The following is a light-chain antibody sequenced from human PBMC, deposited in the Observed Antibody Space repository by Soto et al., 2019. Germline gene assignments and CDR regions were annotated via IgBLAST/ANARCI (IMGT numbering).Light chain of an antibody. Sequence: DSQMTQSPSTLSASVGDRVTITCRASRSIVRWLAWYQQQPGNAPKLLIRDASTLESGVPSRFSGSGSGTEFTLTISSLQPDDFATYYCQQYHFFWTFGQGTQVEIK. V-gene: IGKV1-5*01. CDR3: QQYHFFWT. CDR2: DAS. J-gene: IGKJ1*01. CDR1: RSIVRW.